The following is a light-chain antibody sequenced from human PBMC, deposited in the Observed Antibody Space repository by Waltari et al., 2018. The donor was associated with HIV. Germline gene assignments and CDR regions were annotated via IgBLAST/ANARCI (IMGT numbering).Light chain of an antibody. Sequence: SYQLTQPPSISVTAGQTATITCSGNRLEHKNVSWYQRRPGQSPVALIFQDNKRPSGIPERFSGSNFGDTATLAISETQGDDEGEYYCQAWDNNSVVFGGGTRLTVL. J-gene: IGLJ2*01. CDR1: RLEHKN. CDR3: QAWDNNSVV. CDR2: QDN. V-gene: IGLV3-1*01.